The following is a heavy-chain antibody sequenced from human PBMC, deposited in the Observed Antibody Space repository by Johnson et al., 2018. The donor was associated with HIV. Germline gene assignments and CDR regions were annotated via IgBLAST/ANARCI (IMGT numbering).Heavy chain of an antibody. CDR2: ISSSGSTI. CDR3: ARERIGYSSSGDAFDI. D-gene: IGHD6-13*01. Sequence: QVLLVESGGGLIQPGGSLRLSCAASGFTFSDYYMSWIRQAPGKGLEWVSYISSSGSTIYYADSVKGRCTISRDNAKNSLYLHMNSLRAEDTAVYYCARERIGYSSSGDAFDIWGQGTMVTVSS. V-gene: IGHV3-11*04. J-gene: IGHJ3*02. CDR1: GFTFSDYY.